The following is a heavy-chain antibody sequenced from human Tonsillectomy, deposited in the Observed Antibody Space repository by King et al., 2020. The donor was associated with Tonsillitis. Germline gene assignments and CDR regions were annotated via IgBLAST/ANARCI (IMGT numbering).Heavy chain of an antibody. J-gene: IGHJ4*02. Sequence: QLQESGPGLVKPSQTLSLTCTVSGVSISSGGYYWSWIRQHPGKGLEWLGYIYYTGSAYYNPSLKSRVTISLNMSKKQFSLNLSSVTAADTVVYYCARCIAATDYFDFWGQGTLLTVSS. CDR2: IYYTGSA. V-gene: IGHV4-31*03. D-gene: IGHD6-13*01. CDR1: GVSISSGGYY. CDR3: ARCIAATDYFDF.